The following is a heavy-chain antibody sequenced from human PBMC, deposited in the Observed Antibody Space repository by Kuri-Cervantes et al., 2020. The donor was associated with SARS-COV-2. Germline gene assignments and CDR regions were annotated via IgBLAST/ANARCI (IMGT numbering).Heavy chain of an antibody. D-gene: IGHD3-3*01. J-gene: IGHJ3*02. CDR1: GGSISNTSYY. CDR2: MYYSGST. V-gene: IGHV4-39*01. Sequence: PGGSLRLSCTVSGGSISNTSYYWSWIRQSPGKGLEWIGSMYYSGSTYDSPSLKSRVTISVDTSKNQFSLKLSSVTAADTAVYYCARHAHIDDFWSGLSAFDIWGQGTMVTVSS. CDR3: ARHAHIDDFWSGLSAFDI.